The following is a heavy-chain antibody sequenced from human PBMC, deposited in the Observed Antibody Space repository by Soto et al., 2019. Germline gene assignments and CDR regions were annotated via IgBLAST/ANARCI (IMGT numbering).Heavy chain of an antibody. V-gene: IGHV4-59*12. CDR3: AMRETILYNWFDP. Sequence: SETLSLTCTVSGGSISGYYWTWIRQSPGKGLEWIGHIYYSGSTKYNPSLKSRLTMSVDKSKNQFSLRLSSVTAADTAVYYCAMRETILYNWFDPLGQGTLLTVSS. CDR1: GGSISGYY. CDR2: IYYSGST. J-gene: IGHJ5*02. D-gene: IGHD1-7*01.